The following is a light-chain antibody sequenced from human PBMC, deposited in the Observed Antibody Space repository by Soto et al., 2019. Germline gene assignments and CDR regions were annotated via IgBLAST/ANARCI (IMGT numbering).Light chain of an antibody. CDR2: DAS. J-gene: IGKJ1*01. V-gene: IGKV3-11*01. Sequence: EIVLTQSPAILSMSPGERATLSCRASQSVSSYFAWYQQKPGQAPRLLIYDASNRATGVPARFSGSGSGTGFTLTISSLEPEDFAVYCCQKGRYWPVTFGQGTEVEIK. CDR1: QSVSSY. CDR3: QKGRYWPVT.